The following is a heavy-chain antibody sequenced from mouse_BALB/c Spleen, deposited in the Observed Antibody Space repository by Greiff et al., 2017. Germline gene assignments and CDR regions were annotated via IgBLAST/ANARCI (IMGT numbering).Heavy chain of an antibody. V-gene: IGHV5-6-3*01. CDR3: ANYYGSSYGFAY. CDR1: GFTFSSYG. Sequence: EVQVVESGGGLVQPGGSLKLSCAASGFTFSSYGMSWVRQTPDKRLELVATINSNGGSTYYPDSVKGRFTISRDNAKNTLYLQMSSLKSEDTAMYYCANYYGSSYGFAYWGQGTLVTVSA. CDR2: INSNGGST. J-gene: IGHJ3*01. D-gene: IGHD1-1*01.